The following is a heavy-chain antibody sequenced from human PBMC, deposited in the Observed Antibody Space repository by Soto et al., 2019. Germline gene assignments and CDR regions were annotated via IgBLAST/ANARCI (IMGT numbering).Heavy chain of an antibody. J-gene: IGHJ4*02. D-gene: IGHD3-16*01. V-gene: IGHV4-39*07. CDR2: IYYSGST. CDR3: ARRYGGNFDY. Sequence: SETLSLTCTVSGGSISSSSYYWGWIRQPPGKGLEWIGSIYYSGSTYYNPSLKSRVTISVDTSKNQFSLKLSSVTAADTAVYYCARRYGGNFDYWGQGTLVTVSS. CDR1: GGSISSSSYY.